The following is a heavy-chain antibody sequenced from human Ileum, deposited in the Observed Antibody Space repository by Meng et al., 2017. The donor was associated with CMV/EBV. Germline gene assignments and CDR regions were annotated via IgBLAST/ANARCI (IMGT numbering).Heavy chain of an antibody. D-gene: IGHD6-13*01. CDR1: GGSISIGRHY. J-gene: IGHJ4*02. Sequence: QLQRQESGPGLVPPSETLSLICTVSGGSISIGRHYWGWIRQPPGKGLEWIGILYYSGTTYYNPSLKSRVTMSVGTSENQFSLKMNSVTAADTAVYYCARWSPESSSWSGFDFWGQGTLVTVSS. V-gene: IGHV4-39*07. CDR3: ARWSPESSSWSGFDF. CDR2: LYYSGTT.